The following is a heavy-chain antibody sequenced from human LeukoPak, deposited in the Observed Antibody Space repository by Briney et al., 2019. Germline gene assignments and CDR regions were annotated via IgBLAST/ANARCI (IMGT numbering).Heavy chain of an antibody. CDR3: AKTPRRGYSEYWYFDL. Sequence: PGGSLRLSCAASGFTFSDYYMSWIRQAPGKGLEWVSYISSSSSYTNYADSVKGRFTISRDNAKNSLYLQMNSLRAEDTAVYYCAKTPRRGYSEYWYFDLWGRGTLVTVSS. CDR2: ISSSSSYT. V-gene: IGHV3-11*03. J-gene: IGHJ2*01. D-gene: IGHD5-18*01. CDR1: GFTFSDYY.